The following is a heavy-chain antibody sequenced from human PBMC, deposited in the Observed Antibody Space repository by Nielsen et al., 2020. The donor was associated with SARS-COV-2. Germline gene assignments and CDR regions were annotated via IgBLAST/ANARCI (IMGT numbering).Heavy chain of an antibody. Sequence: GESLKISCAASGFNFSTYWMSWVRQAPGKGLEWVANIKQDGSEKYFIDSVKGRFTISRDDSKNTVFLQMNALRTEDTAVYYCAKAKSGIRPFDYWGQGTLVTVSS. V-gene: IGHV3-7*01. CDR3: AKAKSGIRPFDY. CDR2: IKQDGSEK. CDR1: GFNFSTYW. J-gene: IGHJ4*02. D-gene: IGHD2-21*02.